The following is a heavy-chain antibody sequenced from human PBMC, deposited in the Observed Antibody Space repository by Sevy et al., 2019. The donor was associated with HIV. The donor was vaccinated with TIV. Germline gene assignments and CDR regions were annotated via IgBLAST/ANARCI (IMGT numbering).Heavy chain of an antibody. J-gene: IGHJ4*02. D-gene: IGHD3-10*01. CDR3: AKDRVSGTYYTGDFDY. CDR2: ISITGGST. Sequence: GGSLRLSCAASGFTFSIYAMSWVRQAPGKGLEWVSVISITGGSTSYADSVKGRFTISRDNSKNKLYLQMNTLRAEDTAVYYCAKDRVSGTYYTGDFDYWGQGTLVTVSS. V-gene: IGHV3-23*01. CDR1: GFTFSIYA.